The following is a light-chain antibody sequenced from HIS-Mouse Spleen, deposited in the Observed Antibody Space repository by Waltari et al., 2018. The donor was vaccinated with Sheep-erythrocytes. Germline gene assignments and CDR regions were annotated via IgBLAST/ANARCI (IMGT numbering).Light chain of an antibody. CDR2: WAS. J-gene: IGKJ4*01. CDR1: QSVLYSSNNKNY. Sequence: DIVMTQSPDSLAVSLGERATINYKSSQSVLYSSNNKNYLAWYQQKPGQPPKLLIYWASTLESGVPDRFSGSGSGTDFTLTISSLQAEDVAVYYCQQYYSTLTFGGGTKVEIK. V-gene: IGKV4-1*01. CDR3: QQYYSTLT.